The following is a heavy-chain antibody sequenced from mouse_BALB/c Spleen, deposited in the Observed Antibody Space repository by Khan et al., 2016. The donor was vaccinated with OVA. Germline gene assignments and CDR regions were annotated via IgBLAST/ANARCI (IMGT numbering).Heavy chain of an antibody. CDR2: IWSGGST. CDR3: ARNYDYDEGLAY. D-gene: IGHD2-4*01. Sequence: QVQLKESGPGLVQPSQSLSITCTVSGFSLTSYGVHWVRQSPGKGLEWLGVIWSGGSTDYNAAFISRLSISKDNSKSQVFFKLNSLQANDSAIYYCARNYDYDEGLAYWGQGTLVTVSA. V-gene: IGHV2-2*02. CDR1: GFSLTSYG. J-gene: IGHJ3*01.